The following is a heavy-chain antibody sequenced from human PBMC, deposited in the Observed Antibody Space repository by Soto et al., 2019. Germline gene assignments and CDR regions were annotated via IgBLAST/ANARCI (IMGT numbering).Heavy chain of an antibody. Sequence: QVQLVQSGAEVKKPGSSVKVSCKASGGTFSSYAISWVRQAPGQGLEWMGGIIPIFGTANYAQKFQRRVTITADKSTSTAYMELSSLRSEDTVVYYCARFMPYGDHELYYWGQGTLVTVSS. CDR2: IIPIFGTA. V-gene: IGHV1-69*06. CDR1: GGTFSSYA. J-gene: IGHJ4*02. D-gene: IGHD4-17*01. CDR3: ARFMPYGDHELYY.